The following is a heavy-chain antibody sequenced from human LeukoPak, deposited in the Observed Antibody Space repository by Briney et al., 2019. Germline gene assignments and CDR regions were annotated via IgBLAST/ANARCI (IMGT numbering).Heavy chain of an antibody. V-gene: IGHV3-21*01. D-gene: IGHD2-15*01. J-gene: IGHJ4*02. CDR1: GFTFSSYS. CDR3: ARDPPLWYDY. Sequence: GGSLRLSCAASGFTFSSYSMNWVRQAPGKGLEWVSSISSSSSYIYYADSVKGRFTISRDNAENSLYLQMNSLRAEDTAVYYCARDPPLWYDYWGQGTLVTVSS. CDR2: ISSSSSYI.